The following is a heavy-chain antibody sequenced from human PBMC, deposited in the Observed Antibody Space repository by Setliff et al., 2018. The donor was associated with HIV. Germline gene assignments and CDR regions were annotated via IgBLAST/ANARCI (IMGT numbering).Heavy chain of an antibody. D-gene: IGHD3-22*01. J-gene: IGHJ1*01. CDR1: GGSISSHY. Sequence: SETLSLTCTVSGGSISSHYWSWIRQAPGKGLEWIASIYYNGITNYNPSLKSRVIIAVDTSKNQFSLKLSSVTAADTAVYYCARAGYHGSISYWEYFHYWGQGTLVTVSS. CDR3: ARAGYHGSISYWEYFHY. V-gene: IGHV4-59*11. CDR2: IYYNGIT.